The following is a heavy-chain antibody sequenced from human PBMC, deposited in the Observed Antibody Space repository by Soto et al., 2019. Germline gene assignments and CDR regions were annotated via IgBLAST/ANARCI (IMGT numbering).Heavy chain of an antibody. V-gene: IGHV3-49*04. CDR2: IRSKAYGGTT. J-gene: IGHJ4*02. D-gene: IGHD7-27*01. Sequence: GGSLRLSCTASGFTFGDYAMSWVRQAPGKGLGWVGFIRSKAYGGTTEYAASVKGRFTISRDDSKSIAYLQMNSLKTEDTAVYYCTRDPNWGSFDYWGQGTLVTVSS. CDR1: GFTFGDYA. CDR3: TRDPNWGSFDY.